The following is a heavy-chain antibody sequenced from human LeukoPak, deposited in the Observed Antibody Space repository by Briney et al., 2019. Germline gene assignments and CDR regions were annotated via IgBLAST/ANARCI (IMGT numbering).Heavy chain of an antibody. CDR2: INGNGGSR. V-gene: IGHV3-20*04. D-gene: IGHD3-22*01. J-gene: IGHJ4*02. Sequence: GGSLRLSCVASGFIFEEYGMTWVRQAPGKGLEWVSGINGNGGSRGYAASVKGRFTISRDNANNSLYLQMNSLRAEDTALYYCAKDPTDFDSSGQTYFDYWGQGSLVTVSS. CDR3: AKDPTDFDSSGQTYFDY. CDR1: GFIFEEYG.